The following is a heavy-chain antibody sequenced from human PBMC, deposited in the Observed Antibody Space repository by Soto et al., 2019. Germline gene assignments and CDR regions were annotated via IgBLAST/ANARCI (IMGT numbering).Heavy chain of an antibody. J-gene: IGHJ4*02. Sequence: QLQLQESGPGLVKPSETLSLTCSVSGGSISTSSYFWGWIRQPPGKGLEWVGAVHYSGSANYRSSRQSRVTISVDTSQIQFSLRLRSVTAADTAVYYCARHRWGSGSYSGLLEFWGQGALVTVSS. CDR3: ARHRWGSGSYSGLLEF. D-gene: IGHD3-10*01. V-gene: IGHV4-39*01. CDR1: GGSISTSSYF. CDR2: VHYSGSA.